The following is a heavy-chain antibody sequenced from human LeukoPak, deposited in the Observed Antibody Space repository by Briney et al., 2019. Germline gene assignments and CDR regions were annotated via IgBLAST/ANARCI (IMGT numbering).Heavy chain of an antibody. D-gene: IGHD6-19*01. J-gene: IGHJ4*02. V-gene: IGHV3-23*01. CDR1: GFTLSSYA. CDR3: AKDGTLYSRGRFDY. Sequence: GGSLRLSCAASGFTLSSYAMSWVRQAPGKGREWVSDISGSGGSTYYADPVKGRSTISRDNSENTLYLQMNSLRAEDTAVYYCAKDGTLYSRGRFDYWGQGTLVTVSS. CDR2: ISGSGGST.